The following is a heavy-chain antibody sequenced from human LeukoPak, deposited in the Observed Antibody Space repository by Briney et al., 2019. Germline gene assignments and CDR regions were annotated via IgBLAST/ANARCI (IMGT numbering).Heavy chain of an antibody. D-gene: IGHD3-10*01. CDR1: GYTFTSYY. V-gene: IGHV1-46*01. CDR2: INPSGGST. Sequence: ASVKVSCKASGYTFTSYYLYWVRQAPGQGLEWMGIINPSGGSTNYAQKFQGRVTMTRDTSPSTVYMELSSLRSEDTAVYYCATQGSMVRGVLTPLEFDNWGQGTLVTVSS. J-gene: IGHJ4*02. CDR3: ATQGSMVRGVLTPLEFDN.